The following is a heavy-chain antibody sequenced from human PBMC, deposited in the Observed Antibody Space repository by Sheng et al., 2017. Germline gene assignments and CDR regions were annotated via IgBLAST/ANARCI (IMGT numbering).Heavy chain of an antibody. CDR3: ARRTYGSGIDY. Sequence: QVQLQQWGAGLLKPSETLSLTCAVYGGSFSGYYWTWIRQPPGKGLEWIGESVSGSTNYNPSLKSRVTISVDTSKNQFSLNLNSVTAADTAVYYCARRTYGSGIDYWSQGIMVTVSS. CDR2: SVSGST. J-gene: IGHJ4*02. D-gene: IGHD3-10*01. V-gene: IGHV4-34*01. CDR1: GGSFSGYY.